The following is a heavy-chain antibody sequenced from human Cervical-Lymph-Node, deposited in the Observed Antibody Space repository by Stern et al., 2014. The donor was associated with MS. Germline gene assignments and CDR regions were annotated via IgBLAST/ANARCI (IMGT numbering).Heavy chain of an antibody. CDR1: VFTFNNYG. V-gene: IGHV3-30*03. CDR3: ARNSGYSYGERFDY. Sequence: VPLVESGGGVVQPGRSLRLSCAASVFTFNNYGMHWVRLAPGKGLELGAVTSHDGSNKYYADSVKGRFTISRDNSKNTLSLQMNSLRGEDTAVYYCARNSGYSYGERFDYWGQGTLVTVSS. D-gene: IGHD5-18*01. CDR2: TSHDGSNK. J-gene: IGHJ4*02.